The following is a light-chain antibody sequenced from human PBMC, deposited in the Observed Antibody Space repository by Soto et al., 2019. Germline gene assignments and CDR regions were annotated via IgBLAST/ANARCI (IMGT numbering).Light chain of an antibody. Sequence: QPVLTQPPSASGTPGQRVTISCSGSSSNIGTYSVSWYQQFPGTAPRLLIYSNNQRPSGVPDRFSGSKSDTSASLAISGLQSEDEADYYCAAWDDSLNGVVFGGGTKLTVL. CDR1: SSNIGTYS. CDR2: SNN. CDR3: AAWDDSLNGVV. J-gene: IGLJ2*01. V-gene: IGLV1-44*01.